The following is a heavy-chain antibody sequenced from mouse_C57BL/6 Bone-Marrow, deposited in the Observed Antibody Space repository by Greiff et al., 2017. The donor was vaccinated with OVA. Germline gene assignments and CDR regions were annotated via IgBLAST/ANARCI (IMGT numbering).Heavy chain of an antibody. CDR1: GYAFSSSW. V-gene: IGHV1-82*01. J-gene: IGHJ2*01. D-gene: IGHD1-2*01. CDR3: ARLRLFDY. Sequence: QVQLQQSGPELVKPGASVKISCKASGYAFSSSWMNWVKQRPGKGLEWIGRIYPGDGDTNYNGKFKGKATLTAYKSSSTAYMQLSSLTSEDSAVYFCARLRLFDYWGQGTTLTVSS. CDR2: IYPGDGDT.